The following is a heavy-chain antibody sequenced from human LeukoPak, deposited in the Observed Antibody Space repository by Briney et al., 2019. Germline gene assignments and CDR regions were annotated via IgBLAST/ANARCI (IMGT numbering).Heavy chain of an antibody. D-gene: IGHD3-3*01. CDR1: GFTFSTYW. CDR2: IKSDGGT. CDR3: ARAPSEIGGYYPEYFRH. J-gene: IGHJ1*01. Sequence: GGSLRLSCAASGFTFSTYWMHWVRQAPGKGLVWVSRIKSDGGTNYADSVKGRFTISRDNAKNTLSLQMNSLRPEDTGVYYCARAPSEIGGYYPEYFRHWGQGTLVTVSS. V-gene: IGHV3-74*01.